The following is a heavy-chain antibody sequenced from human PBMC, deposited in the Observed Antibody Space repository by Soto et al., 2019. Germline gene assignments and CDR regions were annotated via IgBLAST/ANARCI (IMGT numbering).Heavy chain of an antibody. Sequence: ASVKVSCKASGYTFTGYYMHWVRQAPGQGLEWMGWINPNSGGTNYAQKCQGRVTMTRDTSISTAYMELSRLRSDDTAVYYCARDHSLFYYDSSGYSNWGQGTLVTVSS. V-gene: IGHV1-2*02. CDR3: ARDHSLFYYDSSGYSN. D-gene: IGHD3-22*01. J-gene: IGHJ4*02. CDR2: INPNSGGT. CDR1: GYTFTGYY.